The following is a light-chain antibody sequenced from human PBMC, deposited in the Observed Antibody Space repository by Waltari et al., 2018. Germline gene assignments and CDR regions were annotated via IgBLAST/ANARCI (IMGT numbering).Light chain of an antibody. CDR2: KVS. CDR3: MQGTHWPLT. V-gene: IGKV2-30*02. Sequence: DVVLTQSPLSLPVTLGQPASISCKSSQSLVHSDGNTYLAWLHQRPGQSPRRLIYKVSNRGSGVPDRFSASGSGTDFTLKISRVEAEDVGVYYCMQGTHWPLTFGGGTKVEMK. J-gene: IGKJ4*01. CDR1: QSLVHSDGNTY.